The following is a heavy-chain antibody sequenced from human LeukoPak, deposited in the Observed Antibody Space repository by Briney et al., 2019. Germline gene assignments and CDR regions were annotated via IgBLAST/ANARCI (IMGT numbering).Heavy chain of an antibody. V-gene: IGHV3-23*01. Sequence: GGSLRLSCAASGLTFSSSAMSWVRQAPGKGLEWVSAISNNGGYTYYADSVQGRFTISRDNSKSTLCLQMNSLRAEDTAVYYCAKDGGLWVSAHWGDSWGRGTLVTVSS. CDR1: GLTFSSSA. J-gene: IGHJ4*02. CDR3: AKDGGLWVSAHWGDS. CDR2: ISNNGGYT. D-gene: IGHD7-27*01.